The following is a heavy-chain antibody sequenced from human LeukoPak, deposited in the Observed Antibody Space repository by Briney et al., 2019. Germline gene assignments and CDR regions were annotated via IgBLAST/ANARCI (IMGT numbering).Heavy chain of an antibody. D-gene: IGHD6-13*01. J-gene: IGHJ3*02. CDR1: GYTFTSYG. Sequence: GASVKVSCKASGYTFTSYGISWVRQAPGQGLEWMGWINTNTGNPTYAQGFTGRFVFSLDTSVSTAYLQISSLKAEDTAVYYCARVGSVEQQAADAFDIWGQGTMVTVSS. CDR2: INTNTGNP. CDR3: ARVGSVEQQAADAFDI. V-gene: IGHV7-4-1*02.